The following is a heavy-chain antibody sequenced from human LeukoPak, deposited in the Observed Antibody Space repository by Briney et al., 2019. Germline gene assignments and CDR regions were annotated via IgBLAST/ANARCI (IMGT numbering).Heavy chain of an antibody. Sequence: GGSLRLSCAASGFTFSTYAMTWVRQAPGKGLEWVSRISGSGGSTYYADADSVKGRFTISRDNSKNTLYLQMNSLRAEDTAVCYCARDRNWGLEYWGQGTLLIVSS. V-gene: IGHV3-23*01. CDR1: GFTFSTYA. CDR2: ISGSGGST. CDR3: ARDRNWGLEY. J-gene: IGHJ4*02. D-gene: IGHD7-27*01.